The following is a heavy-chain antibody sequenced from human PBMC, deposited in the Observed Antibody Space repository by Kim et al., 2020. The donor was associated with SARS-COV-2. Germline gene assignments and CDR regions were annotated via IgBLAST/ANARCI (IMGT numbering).Heavy chain of an antibody. CDR1: GYTFTSYY. V-gene: IGHV1-46*01. CDR2: INPSGGST. J-gene: IGHJ6*02. D-gene: IGHD6-13*01. CDR3: ARDLEVALVHEESIAAAGPDYGMDV. Sequence: ASVKVSCKASGYTFTSYYMHWVRQAPGQGLEWMGIINPSGGSTSYAQKFQGRVTMTRDTSTSTVYMELSSLRSEDTAVYYCARDLEVALVHEESIAAAGPDYGMDVWGQGTTVTVSS.